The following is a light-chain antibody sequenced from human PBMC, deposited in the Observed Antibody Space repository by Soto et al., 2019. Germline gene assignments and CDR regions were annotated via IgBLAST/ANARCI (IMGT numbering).Light chain of an antibody. Sequence: EIVLTQSPGTLSLSPGERATLSCRASQSVSSSYLAWYQQKPGQAPRLLIYGASSRAAGIPDRFSGSGSGTDFPLTITRLEPEDFAVYYCQQDVSSLLFTFGPGTKGAIK. CDR1: QSVSSSY. CDR3: QQDVSSLLFT. V-gene: IGKV3-20*01. CDR2: GAS. J-gene: IGKJ3*01.